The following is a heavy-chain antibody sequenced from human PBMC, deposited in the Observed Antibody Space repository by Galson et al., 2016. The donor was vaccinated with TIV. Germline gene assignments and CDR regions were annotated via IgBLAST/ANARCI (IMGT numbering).Heavy chain of an antibody. CDR1: GYSISSGNY. CDR2: VYHSGNT. D-gene: IGHD3-3*01. CDR3: STHAGITIYGLVASGGFDP. V-gene: IGHV4-38-2*01. Sequence: ETLSLTCAVSGYSISSGNYWGWIRRPPGKGLEWIASVYHSGNTYSNPSFKSRVTISVDKSKNQFSLKLTSVTAADTAVYYCSTHAGITIYGLVASGGFDPWGQGTLVTVSS. J-gene: IGHJ5*02.